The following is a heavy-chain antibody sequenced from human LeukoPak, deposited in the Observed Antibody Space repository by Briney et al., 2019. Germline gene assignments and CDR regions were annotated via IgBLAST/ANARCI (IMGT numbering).Heavy chain of an antibody. CDR1: GFAVSSNY. V-gene: IGHV3-53*01. J-gene: IGHJ5*01. CDR3: ARLISSYNWFDS. D-gene: IGHD3-10*01. Sequence: GGSLRLSCAASGFAVSSNYMSWVRQAPGKGLEWFSIVYSGGSTYSADSVKGRSTIFRDNSKNTLYLQMNSLRAEDTAVYYCARLISSYNWFDSWGQGTLVTVSS. CDR2: VYSGGST.